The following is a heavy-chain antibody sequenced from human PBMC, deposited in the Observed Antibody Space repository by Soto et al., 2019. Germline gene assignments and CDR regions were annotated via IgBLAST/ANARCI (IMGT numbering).Heavy chain of an antibody. J-gene: IGHJ4*02. V-gene: IGHV3-23*01. D-gene: IGHD2-2*01. CDR3: AKRWRCTSTSCFGFDY. CDR1: GFTFSTYA. CDR2: ISDTGGST. Sequence: GGSLRLSCAASGFTFSTYAMIWVRQAPGKGLEWVSAISDTGGSTYYADSVEGRFTISRDNSKNTLFMQMNSLRAEDTAVYYCAKRWRCTSTSCFGFDYWGQGTLVTVSS.